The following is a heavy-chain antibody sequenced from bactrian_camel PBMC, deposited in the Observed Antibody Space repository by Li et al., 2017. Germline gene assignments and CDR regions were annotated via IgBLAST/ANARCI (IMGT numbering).Heavy chain of an antibody. V-gene: IGHV3S9*01. CDR1: GVTISTCS. D-gene: IGHD3*01. CDR2: IDTDGTA. Sequence: HVQLVESGGGSVHSGGSLRLSCAASGVTISTCSMGWYRQVPGRERELVSAIDTDGTAHYGDSVKGRFTISQVSAQNTGYLQMNNLKREDTGIYFCNMCSSYWGQGTQVTVS. CDR3: NMCSSY. J-gene: IGHJ4*01.